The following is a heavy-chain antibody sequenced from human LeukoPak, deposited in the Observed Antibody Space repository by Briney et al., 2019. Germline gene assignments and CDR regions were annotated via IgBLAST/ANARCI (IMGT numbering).Heavy chain of an antibody. J-gene: IGHJ4*02. CDR1: GGSISSYY. CDR3: ARVGGDSSSWYAEEGYFDY. D-gene: IGHD6-13*01. CDR2: IYYSGST. Sequence: PSETLSLTCTVSGGSISSYYWSWIRQPPGKGLEWIGYIYYSGSTNYNPSLKSRVTISVDTSKNQFSLKLSSVTAADTAVYYCARVGGDSSSWYAEEGYFDYWGQGTLVTVSS. V-gene: IGHV4-59*01.